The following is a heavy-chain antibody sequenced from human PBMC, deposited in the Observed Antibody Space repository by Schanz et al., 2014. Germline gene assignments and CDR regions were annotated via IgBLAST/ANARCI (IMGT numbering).Heavy chain of an antibody. J-gene: IGHJ4*02. D-gene: IGHD6-13*01. Sequence: EVQLLESGGGLVQPGGSLRLSCAASGFTFSSNAMSWVRQAPGKGLEWVSGLTEGGGGTYYTDAVKGRFTISRDNAKKSMYLQMNSLRAEDTAGYYCARLDSSSWYPRYWGQGTLVTVSS. CDR3: ARLDSSSWYPRY. V-gene: IGHV3-23*01. CDR1: GFTFSSNA. CDR2: LTEGGGGT.